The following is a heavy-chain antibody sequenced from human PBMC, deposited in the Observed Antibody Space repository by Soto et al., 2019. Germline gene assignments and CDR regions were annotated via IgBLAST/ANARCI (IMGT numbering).Heavy chain of an antibody. V-gene: IGHV3-33*01. Sequence: QVQLVESGGGVVQPGRSLRLSCAASGFTFSDYGMHWVRQAPGKGLEWVADICYDGSNKNYADSVKGRFIISRDNSKNTLYLQMNSLRAEDTAVYYCARDPGGSSSSTGDYWGQGTLVTVSS. CDR2: ICYDGSNK. CDR3: ARDPGGSSSSTGDY. D-gene: IGHD6-13*01. J-gene: IGHJ4*02. CDR1: GFTFSDYG.